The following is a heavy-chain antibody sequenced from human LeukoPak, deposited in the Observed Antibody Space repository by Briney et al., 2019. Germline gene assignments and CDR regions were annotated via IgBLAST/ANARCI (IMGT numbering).Heavy chain of an antibody. CDR3: AKAREHSGSYYPIRAFDY. CDR1: GFTFSSYG. D-gene: IGHD1-26*01. V-gene: IGHV3-30*02. Sequence: GGSLRLSCAASGFTFSSYGMHWVRQAPGKGLEWVAFIRYDGSNKYYADSVKGRFTISRDNSKNTLYLQMNSLRAEDTAVYYCAKAREHSGSYYPIRAFDYWGQGTLVTVSS. CDR2: IRYDGSNK. J-gene: IGHJ4*02.